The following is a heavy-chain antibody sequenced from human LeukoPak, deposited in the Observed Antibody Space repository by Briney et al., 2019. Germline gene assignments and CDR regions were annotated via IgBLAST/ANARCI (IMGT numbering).Heavy chain of an antibody. J-gene: IGHJ4*02. D-gene: IGHD2-2*01. CDR3: ARDGCSTSSCYDF. V-gene: IGHV3-33*01. CDR2: IWHDGSKE. Sequence: GGSLRLSCSASGFTFTRCGFHWVRQAPGKGREWVSVIWHDGSKEYYADSVKGRFTISRDNSKNMLYLQMNSLRVEDTAVYYCARDGCSTSSCYDFWGQGTLVTVSS. CDR1: GFTFTRCG.